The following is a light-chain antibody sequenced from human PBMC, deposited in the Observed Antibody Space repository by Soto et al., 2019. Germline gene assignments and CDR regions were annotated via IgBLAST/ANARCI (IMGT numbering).Light chain of an antibody. V-gene: IGLV2-23*02. J-gene: IGLJ1*01. CDR2: EVS. Sequence: QSVLTQPASVSGSPGQSITISCTGTSSDVGSYKFVSWYQQHPGKAPKVLIYEVSKRPSGVFNRFSGSKSGNTASLTISGLQAEDEADYYCCSYAGSRIFVFGTGTKVTGL. CDR3: CSYAGSRIFV. CDR1: SSDVGSYKF.